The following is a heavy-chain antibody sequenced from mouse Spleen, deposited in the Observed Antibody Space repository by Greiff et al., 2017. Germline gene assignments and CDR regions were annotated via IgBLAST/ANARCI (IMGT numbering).Heavy chain of an antibody. Sequence: EVKLQESGPGLVKPSQSLSLTCSVTGYSITSGYYWNWIRQFPGNKLEWMGYISYDGSNNYNPSLKNRISITRDTSKNQFFLKLNSVTTEDTATYYCAREDWVYYFDYWGQGTTLTVSS. CDR1: GYSITSGYY. D-gene: IGHD4-1*01. V-gene: IGHV3-6*01. CDR2: ISYDGSN. CDR3: AREDWVYYFDY. J-gene: IGHJ2*01.